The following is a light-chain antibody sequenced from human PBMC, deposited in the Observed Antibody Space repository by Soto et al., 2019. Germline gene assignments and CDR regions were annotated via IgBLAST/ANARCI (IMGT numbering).Light chain of an antibody. V-gene: IGKV3D-15*01. CDR2: GAS. CDR1: QSVSSN. Sequence: EIVMTQSPATLSVSPGERATLSCRASQSVSSNLAWYQQKPGQAPRLLIYGASIRATGIPARFSGSGSGTEFTLTIGSLPSEDFAVYYCQQYNTWPTTFGQGTKVEI. J-gene: IGKJ1*01. CDR3: QQYNTWPTT.